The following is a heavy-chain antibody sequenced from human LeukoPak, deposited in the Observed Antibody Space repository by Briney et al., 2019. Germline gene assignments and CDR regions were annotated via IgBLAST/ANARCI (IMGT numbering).Heavy chain of an antibody. CDR1: GGSISSYY. D-gene: IGHD3-3*01. CDR2: IYYSGST. J-gene: IGHJ4*02. V-gene: IGHV4-59*01. Sequence: SETLSLTCTVSGGSISSYYWGWIRQPPGKGLEWIGYIYYSGSTNYNPSLKSRVTISVDTSKNQFSLKLSSVTAADTAVYYCARGYDFWSGYYTGPPFDYWGQGTLVTVSS. CDR3: ARGYDFWSGYYTGPPFDY.